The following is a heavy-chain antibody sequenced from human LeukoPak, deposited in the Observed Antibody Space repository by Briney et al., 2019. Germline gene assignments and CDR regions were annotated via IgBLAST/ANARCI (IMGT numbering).Heavy chain of an antibody. J-gene: IGHJ4*02. Sequence: PSETLSLTCTVPGGSISSYHWSWIRQPPGKGLEWIGYIYYSGSTNYNPSLKSRVTISVDTSKNQFSLKLNSVTAADTAVYYCARHLSTAASGTGIFDYWGQGTLVTVSS. D-gene: IGHD6-13*01. CDR3: ARHLSTAASGTGIFDY. V-gene: IGHV4-59*08. CDR2: IYYSGST. CDR1: GGSISSYH.